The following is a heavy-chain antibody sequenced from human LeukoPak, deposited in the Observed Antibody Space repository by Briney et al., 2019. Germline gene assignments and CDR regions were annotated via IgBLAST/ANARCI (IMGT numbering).Heavy chain of an antibody. V-gene: IGHV1-69*04. Sequence: SVKVSCKASGYTFTSYGISWVRQAPGQGLEWMGRIIPILGIANYAQKFQGRVTITADKSTSTAYMELSSLRSEDTAVYYCARDRILPAAINNWFDPWGQGTLVTVSS. CDR2: IIPILGIA. CDR3: ARDRILPAAINNWFDP. J-gene: IGHJ5*02. CDR1: GYTFTSYG. D-gene: IGHD2-2*01.